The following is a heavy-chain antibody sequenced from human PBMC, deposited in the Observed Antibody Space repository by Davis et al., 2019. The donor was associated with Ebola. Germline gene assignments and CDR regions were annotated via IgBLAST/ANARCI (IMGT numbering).Heavy chain of an antibody. CDR3: ARGVGATDDY. CDR2: ISAYNGNT. CDR1: GYTFTSYY. D-gene: IGHD1-26*01. Sequence: AASVKVSCKASGYTFTSYYMHWVRQAPGQGLEWMGWISAYNGNTNYAQKLQGRVTMTTDKSTSTAYMELSSLRSEDTAVYYCARGVGATDDYWGQGTLVTVSS. J-gene: IGHJ4*02. V-gene: IGHV1-18*04.